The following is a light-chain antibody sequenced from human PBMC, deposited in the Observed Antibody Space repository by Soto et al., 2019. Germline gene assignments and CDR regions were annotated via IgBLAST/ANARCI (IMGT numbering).Light chain of an antibody. CDR2: DVS. CDR1: QTISSS. CDR3: QQYHTFSYT. J-gene: IGKJ2*01. V-gene: IGKV1-5*01. Sequence: DIQMTQSPSTLSASVGDRVTITCRASQTISSSLAWYQQQPGKAPKLLIYDVSTLKRGVPSRFSGSRSGTEFTLSISSLQPDDFATYHCQQYHTFSYTFGQGTSLESK.